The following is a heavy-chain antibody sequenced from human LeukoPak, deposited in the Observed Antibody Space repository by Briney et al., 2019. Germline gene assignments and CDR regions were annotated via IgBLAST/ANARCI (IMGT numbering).Heavy chain of an antibody. CDR1: GGSFSGYY. CDR2: INHSGST. J-gene: IGHJ4*02. Sequence: SETLSLTCAVYGGSFSGYYWSWIRQPPGKGLEWIGEINHSGSTNYNPSLKGRVTISVDTSKNQFSLKLSSVTAADTAVYYCARGDYDSSYYFDYWGQGTLVTVSS. D-gene: IGHD3-22*01. CDR3: ARGDYDSSYYFDY. V-gene: IGHV4-34*01.